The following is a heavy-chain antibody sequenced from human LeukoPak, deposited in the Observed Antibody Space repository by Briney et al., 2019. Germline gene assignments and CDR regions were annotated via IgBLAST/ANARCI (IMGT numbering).Heavy chain of an antibody. J-gene: IGHJ4*02. D-gene: IGHD6-19*01. CDR3: GKTTTGYSSGQKPAWPVDY. V-gene: IGHV3-23*01. CDR1: GFTFGSYA. Sequence: GGSLRLSCEASGFTFGSYAMHWVRQAPGKGLEWVAGILGSDGSAHYADSAKGRFTISRDNSKNTVYLQINSLRAEDTAVYYCGKTTTGYSSGQKPAWPVDYWGQGTLVTVSS. CDR2: ILGSDGSA.